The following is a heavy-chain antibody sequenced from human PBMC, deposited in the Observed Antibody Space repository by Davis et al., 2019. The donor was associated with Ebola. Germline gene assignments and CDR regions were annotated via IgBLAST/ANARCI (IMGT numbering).Heavy chain of an antibody. CDR1: GFTFSSYS. V-gene: IGHV3-21*01. CDR3: ARDLAEYQLPNYYYYYYMDV. J-gene: IGHJ6*03. D-gene: IGHD2-2*01. CDR2: ISSSSSTI. Sequence: PGGSLRLSCAASGFTFSSYSMNWVRQAPGKGLEWVSSISSSSSTIYYADSVKGRFTISRDNAKNSLYLQMNSLRAEDTAVYYCARDLAEYQLPNYYYYYYMDVWGKGTTVTVSS.